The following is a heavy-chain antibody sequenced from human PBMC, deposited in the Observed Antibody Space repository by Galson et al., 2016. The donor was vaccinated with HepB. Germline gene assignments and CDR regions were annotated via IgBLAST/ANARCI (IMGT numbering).Heavy chain of an antibody. J-gene: IGHJ6*02. CDR2: IVPILRTP. CDR3: VRPHASGILNHYYGMDV. CDR1: GVPFSTYA. V-gene: IGHV1-69*13. D-gene: IGHD3-10*01. Sequence: SVKVSCKASGVPFSTYALIWVRQAPGQGLEWVGGIVPILRTPSYAQRFKGRVTSTADESTSTVYMALSSLTYQDTAVYYCVRPHASGILNHYYGMDVWGQGTTVTVSS.